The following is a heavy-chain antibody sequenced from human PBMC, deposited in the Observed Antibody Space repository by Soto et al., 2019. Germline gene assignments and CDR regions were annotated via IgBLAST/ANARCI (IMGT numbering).Heavy chain of an antibody. CDR3: ARDQIPVYAQYHYYGMDV. Sequence: SVKVSCKASGGTFSSYAISWVRQAPGQGLEWMGGIIPIFGTANYAQKFQGRVTITADESTSTAYMELSSLRSEDTAVYYCARDQIPVYAQYHYYGMDVWGQGTTVTVSS. D-gene: IGHD2-8*01. J-gene: IGHJ6*02. CDR2: IIPIFGTA. CDR1: GGTFSSYA. V-gene: IGHV1-69*13.